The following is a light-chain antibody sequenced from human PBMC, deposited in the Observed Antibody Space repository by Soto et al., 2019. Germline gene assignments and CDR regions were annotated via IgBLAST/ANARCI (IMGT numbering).Light chain of an antibody. J-gene: IGLJ1*01. V-gene: IGLV1-40*01. CDR3: QSYDSSLSGYV. CDR1: SSNIGAGYD. CDR2: GNS. Sequence: QSVLTQPPSVPGAPGQRVTISCTGSSSNIGAGYDVHWYQQLPGTAPKLLIYGNSNRPSGVPDRFSGSKSGTAAALAITVLQAEDEADYYCQSYDSSLSGYVFGTGTKVTVL.